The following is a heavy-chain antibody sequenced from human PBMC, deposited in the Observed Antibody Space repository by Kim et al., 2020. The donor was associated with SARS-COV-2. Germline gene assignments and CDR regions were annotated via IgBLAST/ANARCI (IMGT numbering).Heavy chain of an antibody. CDR1: GFTFNEYF. V-gene: IGHV3-11*01. CDR2: ISSSGGTT. J-gene: IGHJ4*02. D-gene: IGHD1-7*01. CDR3: ARVGGTTYSDY. Sequence: GGSLRLSCVASGFTFNEYFMSWFRQAPGKGLEWVSYISSSGGTTYYADSVKGRFTISRDNAKNSLYLQMNSLRAEDTAVYYCARVGGTTYSDYWGQGSLVIVSS.